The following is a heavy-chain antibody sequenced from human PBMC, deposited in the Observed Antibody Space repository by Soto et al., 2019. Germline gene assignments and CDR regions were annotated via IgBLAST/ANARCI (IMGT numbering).Heavy chain of an antibody. J-gene: IGHJ4*02. CDR3: ARVKLAGRGSFHY. Sequence: SETLSLTCTFSGDSRSTYYWSWIRQPPGKGLEWIGYISYSGNTNYNPSLKGRVTISLDTSKNQFSLKLTSVTAADTAMYYCARVKLAGRGSFHYWGQGTLVTVSS. D-gene: IGHD3-3*02. V-gene: IGHV4-59*08. CDR1: GDSRSTYY. CDR2: ISYSGNT.